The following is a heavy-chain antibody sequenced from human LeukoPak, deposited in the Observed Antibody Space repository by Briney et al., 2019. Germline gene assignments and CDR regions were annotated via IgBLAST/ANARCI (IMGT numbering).Heavy chain of an antibody. D-gene: IGHD6-13*01. CDR1: GGSISSSSYY. Sequence: SETLSLTCTVSGGSISSSSYYWGWIRQPPGKGLEWIGSIYYSGSTYYNPSLKSRVTISVDTSKNQFSLKLSSVTAADTAVYYCARPGGVRIGYSSSWPTQRWKSYFDYWGQGTLVTVSS. V-gene: IGHV4-39*07. J-gene: IGHJ4*02. CDR3: ARPGGVRIGYSSSWPTQRWKSYFDY. CDR2: IYYSGST.